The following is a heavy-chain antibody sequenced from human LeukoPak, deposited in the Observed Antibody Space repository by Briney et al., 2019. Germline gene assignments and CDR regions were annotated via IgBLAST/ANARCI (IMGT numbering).Heavy chain of an antibody. D-gene: IGHD5-18*01. CDR2: VYDSGTT. CDR3: ARLSGYSYTDS. CDR1: GVSTSGHS. J-gene: IGHJ4*02. Sequence: SETLSLTCTVSGVSTSGHSWSWIRQPPGKGLEWIGYVYDSGTTNYNPSLKSRITISVDTSNNQFSLKLSSVTAADTALYYCARLSGYSYTDSWGRGTLVTVSS. V-gene: IGHV4-59*08.